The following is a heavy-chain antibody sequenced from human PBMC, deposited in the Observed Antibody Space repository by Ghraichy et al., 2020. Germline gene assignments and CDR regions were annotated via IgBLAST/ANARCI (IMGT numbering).Heavy chain of an antibody. J-gene: IGHJ4*02. CDR2: ISGSGGRT. D-gene: IGHD4-17*01. CDR3: AKDRSYDYGDDGNDWGPDY. CDR1: GFTFSSYA. Sequence: GGSLRLSCATSGFTFSSYAMSWVRQAPGKGLEWVSAISGSGGRTYYADSVKGRFTISRDNSKNTLYLQMNSLRAEDTAVYYCAKDRSYDYGDDGNDWGPDYWGQVTVVTVSS. V-gene: IGHV3-23*01.